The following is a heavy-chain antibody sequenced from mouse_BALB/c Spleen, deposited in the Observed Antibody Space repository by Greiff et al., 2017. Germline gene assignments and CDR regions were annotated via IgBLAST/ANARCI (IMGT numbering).Heavy chain of an antibody. CDR1: GYTFSSYW. D-gene: IGHD2-3*01. CDR3: ARRDGYYDY. Sequence: VKVVESGAELMKPGASVKISCKATGYTFSSYWIEWVKQRPGHGLEWIGEILPGSGSTNYNEKFKGKATFTADTSSNTAYMQLSSLTSEDSAVYYCARRDGYYDYWGQGTTLTVSS. CDR2: ILPGSGST. V-gene: IGHV1-9*01. J-gene: IGHJ2*01.